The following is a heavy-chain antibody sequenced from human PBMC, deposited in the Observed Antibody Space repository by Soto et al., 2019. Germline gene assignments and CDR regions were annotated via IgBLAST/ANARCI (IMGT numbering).Heavy chain of an antibody. CDR1: GGSVSSATYY. J-gene: IGHJ3*02. CDR2: FYYSGST. D-gene: IGHD3-22*01. Sequence: PPETLSLTCTVSGGSVSSATYYWSWIRQPPGKGLEWIAYFYYSGSTNYNPSLKSRVAISGDTSNNQVSLNLNSVTAADTAVYYCARGGGYDAFDIWGQGTMVTV. CDR3: ARGGGYDAFDI. V-gene: IGHV4-61*01.